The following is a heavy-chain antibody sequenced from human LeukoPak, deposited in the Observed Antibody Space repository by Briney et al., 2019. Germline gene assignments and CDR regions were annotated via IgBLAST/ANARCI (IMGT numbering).Heavy chain of an antibody. CDR3: ARDQQWLVPFDY. J-gene: IGHJ4*02. Sequence: ASVKVSCKVSGYTLTELSMHWVRQAPGKGLEWMGGFDPEDGETIYAQKFQGRVTMTEDTSTDTAYMELSSLRSEDTAVYYCARDQQWLVPFDYWGQGTLVTVSS. CDR1: GYTLTELS. V-gene: IGHV1-24*01. D-gene: IGHD6-19*01. CDR2: FDPEDGET.